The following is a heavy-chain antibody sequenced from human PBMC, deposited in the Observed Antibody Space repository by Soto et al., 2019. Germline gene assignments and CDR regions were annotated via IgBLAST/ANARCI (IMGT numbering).Heavy chain of an antibody. D-gene: IGHD3-9*01. CDR2: IYYSGST. CDR3: ARRAGYYGPYGMDV. CDR1: GGSISSGGYY. J-gene: IGHJ6*02. Sequence: PSETLSLTCTVSGGSISSGGYYWSWIRQHPGKGLEWIGYIYYSGSTYYNPSLKSRVTISVDTSKNQFSLKLSSVTAADTAVYYCARRAGYYGPYGMDVWGQGTTVTVSS. V-gene: IGHV4-30-4*08.